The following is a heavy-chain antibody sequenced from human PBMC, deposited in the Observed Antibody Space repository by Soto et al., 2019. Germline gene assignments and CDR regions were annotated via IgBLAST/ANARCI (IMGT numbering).Heavy chain of an antibody. CDR2: ISISKGKT. CDR1: GYTFLNYD. V-gene: IGHV1-18*01. Sequence: QVQLVQSGAEVKRPGASVKVSCKASGYTFLNYDVAWVRRAPGQGLEWMGWISISKGKTYYQQSLQGRVTMTTDTATTTTYMEVGSLRSDXXXXXXXXXXGYIGNFGXXXXGQGT. D-gene: IGHD5-12*01. J-gene: IGHJ6*02. CDR3: XXXGYIGNFGXXX.